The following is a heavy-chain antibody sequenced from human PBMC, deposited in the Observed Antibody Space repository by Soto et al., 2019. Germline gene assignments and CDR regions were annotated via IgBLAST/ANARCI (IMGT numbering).Heavy chain of an antibody. CDR3: AKGSVLRVVEAPLAILGGVDV. CDR2: MSYDGSHE. D-gene: IGHD2-8*01. Sequence: GGPLRVSCVASGFTLSSYGMHWVRQAPGKGLEWVAVMSYDGSHEYYADSVKGRFTISRDNSKTILYLQMNSLRLEDTAVYYCAKGSVLRVVEAPLAILGGVDVWGQGAMVTVS. J-gene: IGHJ6*02. CDR1: GFTLSSYG. V-gene: IGHV3-30*18.